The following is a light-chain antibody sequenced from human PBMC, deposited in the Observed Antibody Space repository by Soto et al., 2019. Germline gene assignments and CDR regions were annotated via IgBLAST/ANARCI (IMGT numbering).Light chain of an antibody. CDR3: CSYAGSSTLV. Sequence: QSALTQPASVSGSPGQSITISCTGTSSGVGSYNLVSWYQQHPGKAPKLMIYEGSKRPSGVSNRFSGSKSGNTDSLTISGLQAEDEADYYCCSYAGSSTLVFGGGTKLTVL. CDR1: SSGVGSYNL. CDR2: EGS. J-gene: IGLJ2*01. V-gene: IGLV2-23*01.